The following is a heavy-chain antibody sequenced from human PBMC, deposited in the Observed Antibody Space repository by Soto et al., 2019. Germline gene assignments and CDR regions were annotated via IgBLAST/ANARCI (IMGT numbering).Heavy chain of an antibody. CDR1: GYTFTSYD. V-gene: IGHV1-8*01. CDR3: ARGKAAAGTWYYGMDV. J-gene: IGHJ6*02. CDR2: MNPNSGNT. Sequence: GASVKVSCKASGYTFTSYDINWVRQATGQGLEWMGWMNPNSGNTGYAQKFQGRVTMTRNTSISTAYMELSSLRSEDTAVYYCARGKAAAGTWYYGMDVWGQGTTVTVSS. D-gene: IGHD6-13*01.